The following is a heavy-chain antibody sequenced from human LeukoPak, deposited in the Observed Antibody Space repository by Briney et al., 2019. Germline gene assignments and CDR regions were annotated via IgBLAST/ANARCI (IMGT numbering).Heavy chain of an antibody. Sequence: SETLSLTCTVSGGSISSYYWSRIRQPAGKGLEWIGRIYTSGSTNYNPSLKSRVTMSVDTSKNQFSLKLSSVTAADTAVYYCATETAAAGPNFYYYYYMDVWGKGTTVTVSS. D-gene: IGHD6-13*01. CDR1: GGSISSYY. CDR2: IYTSGST. J-gene: IGHJ6*03. V-gene: IGHV4-4*07. CDR3: ATETAAAGPNFYYYYYMDV.